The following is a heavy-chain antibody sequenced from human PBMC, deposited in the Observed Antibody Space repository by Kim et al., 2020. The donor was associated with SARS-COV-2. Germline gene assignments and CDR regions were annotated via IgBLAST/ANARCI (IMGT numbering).Heavy chain of an antibody. J-gene: IGHJ5*02. CDR2: IKRDGSEK. Sequence: GGSLRLSCAVSGFTFTNYWMRWVRQAPGKGLEWVANIKRDGSEKYYVDSVKGRFTISRDNAQNSLYLQLNSLRAEDTALYYCAKGSTTLSPWGQGTPVSV. V-gene: IGHV3-7*03. CDR3: AKGSTTLSP. D-gene: IGHD1-26*01. CDR1: GFTFTNYW.